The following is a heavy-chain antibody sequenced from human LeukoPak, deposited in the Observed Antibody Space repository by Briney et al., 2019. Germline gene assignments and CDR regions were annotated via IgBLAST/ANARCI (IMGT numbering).Heavy chain of an antibody. Sequence: GGSLRPSCAASGFTFSSYAMHWVRQAPGKGLEWVAVISYDGSNKYYADSVKGRFTISRDNSKNTLYLQMNSLRAEDTAVYYCARGYSSSWYGEYFDYWGQGTLVTVSS. J-gene: IGHJ4*02. CDR3: ARGYSSSWYGEYFDY. CDR1: GFTFSSYA. CDR2: ISYDGSNK. D-gene: IGHD6-13*01. V-gene: IGHV3-30-3*01.